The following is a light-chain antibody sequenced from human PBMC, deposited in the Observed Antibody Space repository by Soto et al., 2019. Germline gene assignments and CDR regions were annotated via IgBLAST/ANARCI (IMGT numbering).Light chain of an antibody. CDR3: CAYVGARSYV. V-gene: IGLV2-23*01. Sequence: SALTQPASVSGSPGQSITISCTGTNNLGSWYQQHPGKAPKVVLYEGTKRPSGVSNRFSGSNSGSTASLTISGLQAEDEAHYFCCAYVGARSYVFGPGTKVTVL. CDR2: EGT. CDR1: NNL. J-gene: IGLJ1*01.